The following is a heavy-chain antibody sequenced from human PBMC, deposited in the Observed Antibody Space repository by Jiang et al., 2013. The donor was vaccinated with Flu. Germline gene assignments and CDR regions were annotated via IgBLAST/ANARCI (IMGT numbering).Heavy chain of an antibody. CDR2: IYYSGST. CDR3: GGLPIAVAGRFDY. Sequence: PGLVKPSETLSLTCTVSGGSISSSSYYWGWIRQPPGKGLEWIGSIYYSGSTYYNPSLKSRVTISVDTSKNQFSLKLSSVTAADTAVYYCGGLPIAVAGRFDYWGQGTLVTVSS. V-gene: IGHV4-39*01. D-gene: IGHD6-19*01. J-gene: IGHJ4*02. CDR1: GGSISSSSYY.